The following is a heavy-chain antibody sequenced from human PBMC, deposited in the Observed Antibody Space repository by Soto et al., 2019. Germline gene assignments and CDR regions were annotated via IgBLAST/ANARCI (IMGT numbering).Heavy chain of an antibody. CDR3: ARDNGWLVTYYYGMDV. CDR1: GGSIRSYY. V-gene: IGHV4-4*07. D-gene: IGHD6-19*01. Sequence: PSETLSLTCNVSGGSIRSYYWSWIRQPAGKALEWIGRIYTSGTTNYNPSLKSRVTISVDTSKNQFSLKLSSVTAADTAVYYCARDNGWLVTYYYGMDVWGQGTTVTVSS. CDR2: IYTSGTT. J-gene: IGHJ6*02.